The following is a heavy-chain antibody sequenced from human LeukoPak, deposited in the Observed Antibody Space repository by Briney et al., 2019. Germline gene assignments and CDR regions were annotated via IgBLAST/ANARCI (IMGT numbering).Heavy chain of an antibody. D-gene: IGHD3-9*01. V-gene: IGHV4-30-4*01. CDR2: IYYRGGT. J-gene: IGHJ3*02. Sequence: PSQTLSLTCTDSGGSISSGDHYWSWIRQPPGKGLEWLGHIYYRGGTNYNPSLKSRVSISVDTSKNQFSLKLPSVTAADTAVYYCAREGYDILTGSTRAFDIWGHGTKVIVSS. CDR3: AREGYDILTGSTRAFDI. CDR1: GGSISSGDHY.